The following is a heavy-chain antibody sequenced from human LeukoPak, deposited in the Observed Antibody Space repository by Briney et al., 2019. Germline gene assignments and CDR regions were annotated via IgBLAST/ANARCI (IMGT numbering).Heavy chain of an antibody. J-gene: IGHJ6*02. V-gene: IGHV3-23*01. D-gene: IGHD2-2*02. CDR1: GFTFSGYW. CDR3: AKDRSHLKYQLLYGYYYGMDV. Sequence: GGSLRLSCVASGFTFSGYWMHWVRQAPGMGLVWVSAISGSGGSTYYADSVKGRFTISRDNSKNTLYLQMNSLRAEDTAVYYCAKDRSHLKYQLLYGYYYGMDVWGQGTTVTVSS. CDR2: ISGSGGST.